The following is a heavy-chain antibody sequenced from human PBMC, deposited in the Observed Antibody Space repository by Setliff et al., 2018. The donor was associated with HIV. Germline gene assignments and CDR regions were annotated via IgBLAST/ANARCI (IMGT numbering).Heavy chain of an antibody. CDR1: GGTFSNYA. V-gene: IGHV1-69*10. CDR3: ARAYFSVVIKYMDV. D-gene: IGHD3-22*01. CDR2: IIPMFGIA. Sequence: SVKVSCKASGGTFSNYAITWVRQAPGQGLEWMGGIIPMFGIANHAQKFQGRVTITADTSTGTAYVELSSLRSEDTAVYYCARAYFSVVIKYMDVWGKGTTVTVSS. J-gene: IGHJ6*03.